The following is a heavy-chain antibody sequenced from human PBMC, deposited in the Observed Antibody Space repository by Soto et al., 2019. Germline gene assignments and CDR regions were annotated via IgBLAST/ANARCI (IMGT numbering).Heavy chain of an antibody. CDR3: ARVKSYSSSWYGGYFDY. D-gene: IGHD6-13*01. CDR1: GYTFTSYG. Sequence: ASVKVSCKASGYTFTSYGISWVRQAPGQGLEWMGWISAYNGNTNYAQKLQGRVTMTTDTSTSTAYMELRSLRSDDTAVYYCARVKSYSSSWYGGYFDYWGQGTLVTVSS. J-gene: IGHJ4*02. CDR2: ISAYNGNT. V-gene: IGHV1-18*01.